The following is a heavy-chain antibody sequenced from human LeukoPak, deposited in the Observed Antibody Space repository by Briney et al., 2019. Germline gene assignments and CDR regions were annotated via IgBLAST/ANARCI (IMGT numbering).Heavy chain of an antibody. CDR1: GFTFSSYA. D-gene: IGHD3-10*01. Sequence: GGSLGLSCAASGFTFSSYAMSWVRQAPGKGLEWVSAISGSGGSTYYADSVKGRFTISRDNSKNTLYLQMNSLRAEDTAVYYCANGAYYYYYGMDVWGQGTTVTVSS. CDR2: ISGSGGST. V-gene: IGHV3-23*01. J-gene: IGHJ6*02. CDR3: ANGAYYYYYGMDV.